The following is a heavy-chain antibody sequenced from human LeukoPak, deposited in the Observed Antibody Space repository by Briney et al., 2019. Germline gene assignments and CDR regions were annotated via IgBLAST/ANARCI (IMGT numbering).Heavy chain of an antibody. V-gene: IGHV4-39*01. CDR3: ARSLAGPRARPSDY. CDR1: GGSIRSSNYY. D-gene: IGHD6-19*01. J-gene: IGHJ4*02. Sequence: SETLSLTCTVSGGSIRSSNYYWGWIRQPPGRGLEWIGIIYYSGSTYYNPSLRSRVTISVDTSKNQISLKLNSVTAADTAVYYCARSLAGPRARPSDYWGQGILVTVSS. CDR2: IYYSGST.